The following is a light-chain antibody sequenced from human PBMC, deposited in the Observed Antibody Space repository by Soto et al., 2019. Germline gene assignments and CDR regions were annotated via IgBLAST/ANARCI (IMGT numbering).Light chain of an antibody. V-gene: IGKV1D-8*01. CDR3: QPYYTFPLYT. CDR1: QDIGHY. J-gene: IGKJ2*01. Sequence: VIWMTQSPSFLSAIRGDRVTISCRMSQDIGHYLAWYRQKPGKAPELLIYDTSRLQTGAPSRFSGSGSGTYFTLNISSLQSEDFATYYCQPYYTFPLYTFGQGTKLEI. CDR2: DTS.